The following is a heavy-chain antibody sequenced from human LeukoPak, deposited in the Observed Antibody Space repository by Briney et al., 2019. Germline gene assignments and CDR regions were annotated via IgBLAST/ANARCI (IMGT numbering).Heavy chain of an antibody. CDR2: IKQDGSEK. Sequence: GGSLRLSCAASGFTFSSYWMIWVRQAPGRGLEWVANIKQDGSEKHYVDSVKGRFTISRDNAKNSLFLQMNSLRVEDTAVYYCARVKQQLVRLLGRDTTYYYYYYMDVWGQGTLVTVSS. CDR1: GFTFSSYW. J-gene: IGHJ6*03. V-gene: IGHV3-7*01. D-gene: IGHD6-13*01. CDR3: ARVKQQLVRLLGRDTTYYYYYYMDV.